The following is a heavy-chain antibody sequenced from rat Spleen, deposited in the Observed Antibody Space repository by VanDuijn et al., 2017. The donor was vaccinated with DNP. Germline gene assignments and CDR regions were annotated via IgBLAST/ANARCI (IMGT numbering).Heavy chain of an antibody. V-gene: IGHV3-1*01. CDR3: ARWRIGPHYFDY. D-gene: IGHD1-11*01. CDR2: ISFSGSP. J-gene: IGHJ2*01. CDR1: GSSITSNY. Sequence: EVRLQESGPGLVKPSQSLSLTCSVTGSSITSNYWGWIRQFPGNKMEYIGHISFSGSPNYNPSLKSRISISRDTSKNQFFLQLNSVSTDDTATYYCARWRIGPHYFDYWGQGVMVTVSS.